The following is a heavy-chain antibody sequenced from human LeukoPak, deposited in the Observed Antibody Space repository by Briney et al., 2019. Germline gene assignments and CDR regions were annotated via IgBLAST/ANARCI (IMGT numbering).Heavy chain of an antibody. CDR3: ANTGGYSYGVGLTYFDY. D-gene: IGHD5-18*01. V-gene: IGHV3-23*01. CDR1: GFTFSSYA. CDR2: INGSGGST. Sequence: GGSLRLSCAASGFTFSSYAMSWVRQAPGKGLEWVSVINGSGGSTYYADSVIGRFTISRDNSKNTLYLQMNSLRAEDTAVYYCANTGGYSYGVGLTYFDYWGQGTLVTVSS. J-gene: IGHJ4*02.